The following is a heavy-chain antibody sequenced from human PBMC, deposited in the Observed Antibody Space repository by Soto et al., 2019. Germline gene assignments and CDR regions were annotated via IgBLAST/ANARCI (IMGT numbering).Heavy chain of an antibody. CDR1: GYDFTKNW. CDR2: IYPDDSDT. V-gene: IGHV5-51*01. D-gene: IGHD3-9*01. J-gene: IGHJ3*02. Sequence: PGGSLKISCKVSGYDFTKNWIGWVRQMSGEGLEWMGIIYPDDSDTRYSPSFEGQVTMSADKSISTVYLQWNSLKASDTAMYYCASLGAVLTGYDSFDMWGQGTMVTVSS. CDR3: ASLGAVLTGYDSFDM.